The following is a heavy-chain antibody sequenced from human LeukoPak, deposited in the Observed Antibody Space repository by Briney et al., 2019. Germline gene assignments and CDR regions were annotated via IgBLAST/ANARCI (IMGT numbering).Heavy chain of an antibody. V-gene: IGHV3-23*01. CDR2: ISGSGGST. D-gene: IGHD2-2*01. CDR3: ANLAVVDIVVVPAASKAGGFDY. Sequence: PGGSLRLSCAASGFTFSSYAMSWVRQAPGKGLEWVSAISGSGGSTYYADSVKGRFTISRDNSKNTLYLQMNSLRAEDTAVYYCANLAVVDIVVVPAASKAGGFDYWGQGTLVTVSS. J-gene: IGHJ4*02. CDR1: GFTFSSYA.